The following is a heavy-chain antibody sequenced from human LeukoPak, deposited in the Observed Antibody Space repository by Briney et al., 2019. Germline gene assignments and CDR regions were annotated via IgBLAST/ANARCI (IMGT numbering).Heavy chain of an antibody. CDR3: ARGPLEYCSGGSCYSGRNWFDP. CDR2: INPKTGDA. J-gene: IGHJ5*02. D-gene: IGHD2-15*01. Sequence: ASVKVSCKASGYTFTSYDMHWVRQAPGHGLEWMGWINPKTGDADFAQKFQGRVTMSRDTSISTAYMALSRLKSDDTAVYYCARGPLEYCSGGSCYSGRNWFDPWGQGTLVTVSS. V-gene: IGHV1-2*02. CDR1: GYTFTSYD.